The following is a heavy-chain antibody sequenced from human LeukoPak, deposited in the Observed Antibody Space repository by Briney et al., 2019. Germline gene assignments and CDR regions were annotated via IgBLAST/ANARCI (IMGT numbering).Heavy chain of an antibody. CDR3: AKDSHEAYDFWSGYYGYYYGMDV. CDR1: GFTFSSYW. V-gene: IGHV3-23*01. J-gene: IGHJ6*02. CDR2: ISGSGGST. D-gene: IGHD3-3*01. Sequence: PGGSLRLSCAASGFTFSSYWMSWVRQAPGKGLEWVSAISGSGGSTYYADSVKGRFTISRDNSKNTLYLQMNSLRAEDTAVYYCAKDSHEAYDFWSGYYGYYYGMDVWGQGTTVTVSS.